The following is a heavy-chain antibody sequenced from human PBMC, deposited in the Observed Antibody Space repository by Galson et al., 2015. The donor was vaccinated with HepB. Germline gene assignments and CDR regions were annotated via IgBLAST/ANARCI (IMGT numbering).Heavy chain of an antibody. V-gene: IGHV3-30*02. CDR3: AKDSAQGYSYGVLFGY. J-gene: IGHJ4*02. D-gene: IGHD5-18*01. Sequence: SLRLSCAASGFTFSSYGMHWVRQAPGKGLEWVAFIRYDGSNKYYADSVKGRFTISRDNSKNTLYLQMNSLRAEDTAVYYCAKDSAQGYSYGVLFGYWGQGTLVTVSS. CDR1: GFTFSSYG. CDR2: IRYDGSNK.